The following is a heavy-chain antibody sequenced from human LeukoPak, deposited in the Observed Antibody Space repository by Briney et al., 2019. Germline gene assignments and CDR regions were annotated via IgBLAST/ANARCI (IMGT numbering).Heavy chain of an antibody. Sequence: SETLSLTCTVSGGSISSYYWSWIRQPPGKGMEWIGYIYYSGSTNYNPSLKSRVTISVDTSKNQFSLKLSSVTAADTAVYYCARTTEGYCRGRSCYSYYYYMDVWGKGTTVTVSS. CDR2: IYYSGST. CDR1: GGSISSYY. V-gene: IGHV4-59*01. CDR3: ARTTEGYCRGRSCYSYYYYMDV. D-gene: IGHD2-15*01. J-gene: IGHJ6*03.